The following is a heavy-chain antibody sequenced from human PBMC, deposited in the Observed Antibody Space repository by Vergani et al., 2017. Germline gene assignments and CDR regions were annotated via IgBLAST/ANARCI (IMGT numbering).Heavy chain of an antibody. V-gene: IGHV4-30-4*01. CDR1: GGSLSSGDYY. CDR2: IYYSGST. CDR3: ARGDSGYSGYENY. D-gene: IGHD5-12*01. J-gene: IGHJ4*02. Sequence: QVQLQESGPGLVKPSQTLSLTCTVSGGSLSSGDYYWSWIRQPPGKGLGWIGYIYYSGSTYYNPSLKSRVTISVDTSKNQFSLKLSSVTAADTAVYYCARGDSGYSGYENYWGQGTLVTVSS.